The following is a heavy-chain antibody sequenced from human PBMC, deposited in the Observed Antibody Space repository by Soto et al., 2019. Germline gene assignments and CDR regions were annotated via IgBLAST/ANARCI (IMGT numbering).Heavy chain of an antibody. CDR3: AKDGVNYASLSPVDY. CDR1: GFNFGTFT. J-gene: IGHJ4*02. V-gene: IGHV3-30*09. D-gene: IGHD2-2*01. CDR2: ISYDGINA. Sequence: PGGSLRLSCASSGFNFGTFTMHWVRQAPGRGLEWVAGISYDGINAYYADSVKGRFAISRVNSKNTVSLQINSLRPADTAAYYCAKDGVNYASLSPVDYWGQGTLVTVSS.